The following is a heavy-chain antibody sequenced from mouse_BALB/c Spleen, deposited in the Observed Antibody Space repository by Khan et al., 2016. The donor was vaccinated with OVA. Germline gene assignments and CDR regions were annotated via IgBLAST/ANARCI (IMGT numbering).Heavy chain of an antibody. CDR3: TRPIYYYDALDY. CDR1: GFNIKDTY. V-gene: IGHV14-3*02. CDR2: IDPANGHT. D-gene: IGHD1-1*01. J-gene: IGHJ4*01. Sequence: VQLKESGAELVKPGASVKLSCTASGFNIKDTYIHWVKQRPEQGLEWIGRIDPANGHTKYDPKFQGKATLTADTSSNTAYLQLISLTSEDTAFYYCTRPIYYYDALDYWGQGTSVAVSS.